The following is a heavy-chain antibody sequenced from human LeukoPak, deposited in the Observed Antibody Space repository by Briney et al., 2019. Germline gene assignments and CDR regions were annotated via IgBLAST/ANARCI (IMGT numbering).Heavy chain of an antibody. V-gene: IGHV4-30-4*08. Sequence: SETLSLTCTVSGGSISSGDYYWSWIRQPPGKGLEWIGYIYYSGSTYYNPSLKSRVTISVDTSKSQFSLKLSSVTAADTAVYYCARAGIAGAFDIWGQGTMVTVSS. CDR1: GGSISSGDYY. CDR3: ARAGIAGAFDI. J-gene: IGHJ3*02. CDR2: IYYSGST. D-gene: IGHD2-21*01.